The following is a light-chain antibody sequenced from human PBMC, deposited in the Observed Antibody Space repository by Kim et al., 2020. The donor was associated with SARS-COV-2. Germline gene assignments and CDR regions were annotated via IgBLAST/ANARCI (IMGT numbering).Light chain of an antibody. CDR2: GAS. V-gene: IGKV3-15*01. CDR1: QSISIN. Sequence: SPGERATLSCRASQSISINLAWYQHKPGQAPRLLIYGASTRATGIPVRFSGSGSGTEFSLTISSLQSGDFAVYYCQQYNNWSPLTFGEGTKVDIK. J-gene: IGKJ4*01. CDR3: QQYNNWSPLT.